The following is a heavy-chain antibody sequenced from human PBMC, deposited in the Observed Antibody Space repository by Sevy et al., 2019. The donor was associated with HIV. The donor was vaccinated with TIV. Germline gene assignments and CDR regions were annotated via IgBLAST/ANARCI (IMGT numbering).Heavy chain of an antibody. J-gene: IGHJ2*01. CDR1: GDSISNGEYY. V-gene: IGHV4-31*03. CDR2: IYYTGST. CDR3: ARGDTVLPTGGFDI. Sequence: SETLSLTCTVSGDSISNGEYYWTWIRQHPGKGLEWIGYIYYTGSTYYYPSLESRVTMSVDMAKNQFSLKLTSVTAADTAMYYCARGDTVLPTGGFDIWGRGTLVTVSS. D-gene: IGHD2-8*02.